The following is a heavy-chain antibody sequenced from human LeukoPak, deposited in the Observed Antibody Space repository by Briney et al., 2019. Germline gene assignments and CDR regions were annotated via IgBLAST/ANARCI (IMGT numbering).Heavy chain of an antibody. CDR3: ARGSPYYYGSGNWFDP. D-gene: IGHD3-10*01. CDR2: INHSGST. CDR1: GGSFRGYY. Sequence: PSQTLSLTSALSGGSFRGYYWSWIRQPPRKGLEWIGEINHSGSTNYNPSLKSRVTISVDTSKNQFSLKLSSVTAADTAVYYCARGSPYYYGSGNWFDPWGRGTLVTVSS. J-gene: IGHJ5*02. V-gene: IGHV4-34*01.